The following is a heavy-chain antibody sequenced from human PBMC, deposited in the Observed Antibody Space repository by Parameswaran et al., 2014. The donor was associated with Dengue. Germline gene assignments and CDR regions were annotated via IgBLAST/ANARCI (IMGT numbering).Heavy chain of an antibody. CDR2: IYYSGST. CDR3: ARQDIVVVPAAIPVENWFDP. V-gene: IGHV4-39*01. D-gene: IGHD2-2*02. J-gene: IGHJ5*02. Sequence: AGGSLRLSCTVSGGSISSSSYYWGWIRQPPGKGLEWIGSIYYSGSTYYNPSLKSRVTISVDTSKNQFSLKLSSVTAADTAVYYCARQDIVVVPAAIPVENWFDPWGQGTLVTVSS. CDR1: GGSISSSSYY.